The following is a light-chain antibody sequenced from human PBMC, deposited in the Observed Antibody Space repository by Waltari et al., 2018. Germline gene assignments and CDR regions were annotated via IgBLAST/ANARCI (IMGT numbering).Light chain of an antibody. J-gene: IGKJ2*01. CDR1: QSVLSSSNNKNY. V-gene: IGKV4-1*01. CDR2: WAS. CDR3: QQCYNFPYT. Sequence: DIVMTQSPDSLAVSLGERATINCKSSQSVLSSSNNKNYLGWYQQKPGPPPKLLISWASTRESGVPDRFSGSGSGTDFTLTISSLQAEDVAVYYCQQCYNFPYTFGQGTKLEIK.